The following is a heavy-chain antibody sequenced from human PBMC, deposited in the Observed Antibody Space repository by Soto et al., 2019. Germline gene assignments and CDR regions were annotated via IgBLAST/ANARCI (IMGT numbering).Heavy chain of an antibody. V-gene: IGHV1-2*04. D-gene: IGHD3-3*01. CDR2: INPNSGGT. CDR3: ARDRPVLRFFPYYGMDV. CDR1: GYTFTGYY. Sequence: ASVKVSCKASGYTFTGYYMHWVRQAPGQGLEWMGWINPNSGGTNYAQKFQGWVTMTRDTSISTAYMELSRLRSDDTAAYYCARDRPVLRFFPYYGMDVWGQGTTVTVS. J-gene: IGHJ6*02.